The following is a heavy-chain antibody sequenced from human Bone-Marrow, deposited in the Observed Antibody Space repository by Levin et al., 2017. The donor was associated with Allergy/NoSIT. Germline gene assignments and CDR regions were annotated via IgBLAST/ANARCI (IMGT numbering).Heavy chain of an antibody. D-gene: IGHD2-21*01. J-gene: IGHJ6*02. CDR2: ISAYNGET. Sequence: PEASVKVSCKASGYSFSHYGISWVRQAPGQGLEWMGWISAYNGETKYSQKFQGRVTLTTDTSTNTAHMELRGLRSDDTAVFYCARDKIVVVVAANYHGMDVWGQGTTVIVSS. CDR3: ARDKIVVVVAANYHGMDV. CDR1: GYSFSHYG. V-gene: IGHV1-18*01.